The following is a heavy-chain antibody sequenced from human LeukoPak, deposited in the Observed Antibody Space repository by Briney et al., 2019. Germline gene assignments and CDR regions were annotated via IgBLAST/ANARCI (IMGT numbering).Heavy chain of an antibody. V-gene: IGHV3-23*01. D-gene: IGHD6-13*01. Sequence: GGSLRLSCAASGFTFSSYAMSWVRQAPGKGLEWVSAISGSGGSTYYADTVKGRFTISRDNSKNTLYLQMNSLRAEDTAVYYCAKDRYSSSWYYAEYFQHWGQGTLVTVSS. CDR3: AKDRYSSSWYYAEYFQH. CDR1: GFTFSSYA. CDR2: ISGSGGST. J-gene: IGHJ1*01.